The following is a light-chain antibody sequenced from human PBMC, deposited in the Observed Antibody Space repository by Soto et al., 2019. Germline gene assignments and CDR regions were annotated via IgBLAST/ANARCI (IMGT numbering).Light chain of an antibody. V-gene: IGLV4-69*01. CDR2: LHSDGSQ. CDR1: SGRSSYA. CDR3: QTWGTDIKWE. J-gene: IGLJ3*02. Sequence: QPVLTQSPSASASLGASVKLSCTLSSGRSSYAIAWHQQQPGKGPRYLMKLHSDGSQIKGDGIPDRFSGSSSGAERYLTISNLQSEDEADYYCQTWGTDIKWEFGGGTKLTVL.